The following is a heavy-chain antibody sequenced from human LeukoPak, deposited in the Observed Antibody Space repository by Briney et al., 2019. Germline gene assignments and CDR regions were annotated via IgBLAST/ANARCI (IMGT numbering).Heavy chain of an antibody. D-gene: IGHD1-26*01. Sequence: GGSLRLSCAASGFPFSTYSMNWVRQAPGKGLEWVSYISSSSNTKYYADSVKGRFTISRDNAKNSLYLQMNSLRAEDTAVYFCARGGSYSLAIGYWGQGTLVTVSS. J-gene: IGHJ4*02. CDR3: ARGGSYSLAIGY. V-gene: IGHV3-48*01. CDR1: GFPFSTYS. CDR2: ISSSSNTK.